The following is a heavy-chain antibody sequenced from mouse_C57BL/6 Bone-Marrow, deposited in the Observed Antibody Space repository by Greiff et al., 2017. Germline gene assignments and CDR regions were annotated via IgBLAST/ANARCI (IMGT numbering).Heavy chain of an antibody. Sequence: QVQLQQSGPGLVQPSQSLSITCTVSGFSLTSYGVHWVRQSPGTGLEWLGVIWSGGSTDYNAAFISRLSISKNNSKSQVFFKMNSLQADDTAIYYCARWNYYGRRYYAMDYWGQGTSVTVSS. CDR2: IWSGGST. V-gene: IGHV2-2*01. CDR3: ARWNYYGRRYYAMDY. CDR1: GFSLTSYG. J-gene: IGHJ4*01. D-gene: IGHD1-1*01.